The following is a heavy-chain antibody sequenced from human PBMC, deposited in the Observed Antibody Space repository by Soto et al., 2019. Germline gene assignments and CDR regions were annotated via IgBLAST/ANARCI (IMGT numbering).Heavy chain of an antibody. D-gene: IGHD3-10*01. CDR3: ARRSTYYYGSGSYRRFDY. J-gene: IGHJ4*02. Sequence: SETLSLTCAVYGGSFSGYYWSWIRQPPGKGLEWIGEINHSGSTNYNPSLKSRVTISVDTSKNQFSLKLSSVTAADTAVYYCARRSTYYYGSGSYRRFDYWGQGTLVT. CDR2: INHSGST. V-gene: IGHV4-34*01. CDR1: GGSFSGYY.